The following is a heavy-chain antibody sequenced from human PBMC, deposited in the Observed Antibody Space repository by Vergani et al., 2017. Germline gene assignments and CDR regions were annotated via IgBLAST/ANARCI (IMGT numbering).Heavy chain of an antibody. V-gene: IGHV3-33*01. CDR1: GFTFSSYG. CDR2: IWHDGSNK. D-gene: IGHD1-1*01. J-gene: IGHJ3*02. CDR3: ARDQLERLVDHDAFDI. Sequence: QVQLVESGGGVVQPGRSLRLSCAASGFTFSSYGMHWVRQAPGKGLEWVAMIWHDGSNKYYADSVKGRFTISRDNSKNTLYLQMNSLRAEDTAVYYCARDQLERLVDHDAFDIWGQGTMVTVSS.